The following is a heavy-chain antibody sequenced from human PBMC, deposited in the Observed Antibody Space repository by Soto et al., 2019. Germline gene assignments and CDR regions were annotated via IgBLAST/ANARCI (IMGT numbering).Heavy chain of an antibody. V-gene: IGHV3-74*01. CDR1: GFPFSNYW. Sequence: EVQLVESGGGIVQPGGSLRLSCAASGFPFSNYWMYWVRQAPGKGLVWVSRINDDGTSTTYADSVKGRFTISRDNARNTLYLQMDSLRAADTAVYYCARAAQSWANDFWGQGTLITVSS. D-gene: IGHD6-6*01. CDR2: INDDGTST. CDR3: ARAAQSWANDF. J-gene: IGHJ4*02.